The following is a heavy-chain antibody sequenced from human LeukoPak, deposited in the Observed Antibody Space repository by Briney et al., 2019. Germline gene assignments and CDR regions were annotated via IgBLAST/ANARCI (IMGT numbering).Heavy chain of an antibody. CDR1: GFTFSSYA. CDR2: ISGSGGST. J-gene: IGHJ4*02. V-gene: IGHV3-23*01. D-gene: IGHD2-2*01. CDR3: AKDREDAEYYFDY. Sequence: GGSLTPSRSASGFTFSSYAMSWARPPPGEGLEWVSAISGSGGSTYYADSVKGRFTISRDNSKNTLYLQMNSLRAEDTAVYYCAKDREDAEYYFDYWGQGTLVTVSS.